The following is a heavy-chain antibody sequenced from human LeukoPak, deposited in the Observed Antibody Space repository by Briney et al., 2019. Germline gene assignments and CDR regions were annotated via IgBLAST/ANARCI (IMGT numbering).Heavy chain of an antibody. V-gene: IGHV3-48*01. D-gene: IGHD3-9*01. CDR2: ISSSSTI. CDR1: GFTFSSYS. J-gene: IGHJ4*02. CDR3: ATILRYFDWLPTAPDY. Sequence: PGGSLRLSCAASGFTFSSYSMNWVRQAPGKGLEWVSYISSSSTIYYADSEKGRFTISGDNAKNSLYLQMNSPRAEDTAVYYCATILRYFDWLPTAPDYWGQGTLVTVSS.